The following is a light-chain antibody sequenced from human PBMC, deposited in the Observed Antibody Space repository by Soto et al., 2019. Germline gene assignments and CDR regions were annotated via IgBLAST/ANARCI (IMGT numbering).Light chain of an antibody. V-gene: IGLV4-69*01. J-gene: IGLJ2*01. CDR3: QTWGSGIVV. CDR1: SGHSNYA. CDR2: LNSDGSH. Sequence: QLVLTQSPSASASLGASGKLTCTLSSGHSNYALAWHQQQSEKGPRYLMKLNSDGSHSKGDGIPDRFSGSSSGAERYLTISSLQSEDEADYFCQTWGSGIVVFGGGTQLTVL.